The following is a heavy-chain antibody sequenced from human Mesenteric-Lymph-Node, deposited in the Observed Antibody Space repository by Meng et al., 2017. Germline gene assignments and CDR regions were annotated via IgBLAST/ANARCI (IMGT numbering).Heavy chain of an antibody. J-gene: IGHJ6*02. Sequence: GESLKISCAASRFSFDDYAMHWVRQPPGKGLEWISLITWDGTNTYYADSVKGRFTISRDSSKKSLYLQMTGLRAEDTAVYYCTRDSYTSGWYKGMDVRGQGTTVTVSS. CDR3: TRDSYTSGWYKGMDV. CDR1: RFSFDDYA. D-gene: IGHD6-19*01. CDR2: ITWDGTNT. V-gene: IGHV3-43D*04.